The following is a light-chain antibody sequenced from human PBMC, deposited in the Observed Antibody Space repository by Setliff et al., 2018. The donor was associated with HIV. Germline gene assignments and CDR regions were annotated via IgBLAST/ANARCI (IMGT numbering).Light chain of an antibody. CDR1: SNDIGAFNH. V-gene: IGLV2-14*01. CDR3: TSLTASTTWV. Sequence: QSVLTQPASVSGSPGQSITISCIGSSNDIGAFNHVSWYQQHPGRAPKHLIYGVTSRPSGVSNRFSGSKTANTASLTISGLQAEDEADCYCTSLTASTTWVFGGGTKVTVL. CDR2: GVT. J-gene: IGLJ3*02.